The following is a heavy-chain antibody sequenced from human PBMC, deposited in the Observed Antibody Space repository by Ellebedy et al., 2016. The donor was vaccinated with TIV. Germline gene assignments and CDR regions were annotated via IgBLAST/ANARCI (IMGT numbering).Heavy chain of an antibody. D-gene: IGHD3-16*01. CDR2: ISSDGGGT. CDR3: VKDGTYDYGDY. V-gene: IGHV3-23*01. CDR1: GFTFSTYA. Sequence: GESLKISCAASGFTFSTYAMGWVRQAPGKGLEWVSTISSDGGGTYYPNSVQGRFTISRDNAKNTLYLEMNSLRLDDTAVYYCVKDGTYDYGDYWGQGALVTVSS. J-gene: IGHJ4*02.